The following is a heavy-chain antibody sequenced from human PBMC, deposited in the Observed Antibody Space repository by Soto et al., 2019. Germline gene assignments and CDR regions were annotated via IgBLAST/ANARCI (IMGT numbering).Heavy chain of an antibody. Sequence: QLQLVQSGAEVKKPGASVKVSCKASGYTFTNYDISWVRQAPGQGLEWMGWMNPNSGNTGYAQKFQGRVTMTRNTSITTAYMELSSLRSEDTAVYYCAGGPRPYTIGWNRVRGFDFWGRGTPVTVSS. V-gene: IGHV1-8*01. D-gene: IGHD6-19*01. CDR2: MNPNSGNT. CDR1: GYTFTNYD. J-gene: IGHJ4*02. CDR3: AGGPRPYTIGWNRVRGFDF.